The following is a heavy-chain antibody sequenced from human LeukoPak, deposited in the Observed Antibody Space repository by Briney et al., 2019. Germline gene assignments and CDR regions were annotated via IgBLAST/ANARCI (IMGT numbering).Heavy chain of an antibody. J-gene: IGHJ5*02. CDR2: IYYSGST. Sequence: SETLSLTCTVSGGSISSYYWSWIRQPPGKGLEWIGYIYYSGSTNYNPSLKSRVTISVDTSKNQFSLKLSSVTAADTAVYYCARERCSSTSCLMGSNWFDPWGQGTLVTVSS. CDR3: ARERCSSTSCLMGSNWFDP. D-gene: IGHD2-2*01. CDR1: GGSISSYY. V-gene: IGHV4-59*01.